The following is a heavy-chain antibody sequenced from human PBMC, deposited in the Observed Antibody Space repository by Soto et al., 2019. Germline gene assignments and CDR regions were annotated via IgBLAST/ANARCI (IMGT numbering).Heavy chain of an antibody. V-gene: IGHV1-69*06. D-gene: IGHD2-2*03. Sequence: SVKISCKASGGTFSSYAISCVRQSPLQWLDWMGGIIPIFGTANYAQKFQGRVTITADKSTSTAYMELSSLRSEDTAVYYCARAAGYCSSTSCPITSYYYYYGMDVWGQGTTVTVS. CDR2: IIPIFGTA. J-gene: IGHJ6*02. CDR3: ARAAGYCSSTSCPITSYYYYYGMDV. CDR1: GGTFSSYA.